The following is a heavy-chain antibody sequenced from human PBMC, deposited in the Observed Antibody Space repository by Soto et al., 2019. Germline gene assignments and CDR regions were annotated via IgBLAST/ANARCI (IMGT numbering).Heavy chain of an antibody. D-gene: IGHD2-2*01. CDR3: ARTPPYCTSTSCYVDY. V-gene: IGHV3-23*01. Sequence: GGSLRLSCAASGFTFNSYAMDWVRQAPGKGLEWVSGISGSGGSTYYADSVKGRFTISRDNSKNTLYVQINSLRAEDTAVYYCARTPPYCTSTSCYVDYWGQGTLVTVSS. J-gene: IGHJ4*02. CDR1: GFTFNSYA. CDR2: ISGSGGST.